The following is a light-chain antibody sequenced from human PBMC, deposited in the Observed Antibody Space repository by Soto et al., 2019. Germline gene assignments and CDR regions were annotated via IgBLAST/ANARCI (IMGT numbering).Light chain of an antibody. CDR1: NSDIGGYNY. CDR2: GVT. V-gene: IGLV2-14*01. CDR3: SSYTSSSTWV. J-gene: IGLJ3*02. Sequence: QSALTQPASVSGSPGQSITISCTGTNSDIGGYNYVSWYQHHPGKAPKLMIYGVTNRPSGVSNRFSGSKSGNTASLTISGLQAEDEADYYCSSYTSSSTWVFGGGTKLTVL.